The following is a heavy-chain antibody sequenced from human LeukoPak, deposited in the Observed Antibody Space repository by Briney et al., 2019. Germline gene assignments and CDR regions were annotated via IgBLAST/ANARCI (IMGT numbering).Heavy chain of an antibody. CDR2: ISYDGSNK. J-gene: IGHJ5*02. CDR1: GFTFSSYG. D-gene: IGHD3-22*01. CDR3: AKDIRVHYFDPRGYLFDP. Sequence: PGGSLRLSCAASGFTFSSYGMHWVRQAPGKGLEWVAVISYDGSNKYYADSVKGRFTISRDNSKKMLYLQMNSLRVEDTAVYYCAKDIRVHYFDPRGYLFDPWGQGTLVTVSS. V-gene: IGHV3-30*18.